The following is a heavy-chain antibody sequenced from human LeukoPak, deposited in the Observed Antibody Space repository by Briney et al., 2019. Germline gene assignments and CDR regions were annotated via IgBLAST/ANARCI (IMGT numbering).Heavy chain of an antibody. CDR1: GFTFSSYA. CDR2: ISYDGSNK. Sequence: GGSLRLSCAASGFTFSSYAIHWVRQAPGKGLEWVAVISYDGSNKYYADSVKGRFTISRDNSKNTLYLQMNSLRAEDTAVYYCARAFSQWELLGDFDYWGQGTLVTVSS. D-gene: IGHD1-26*01. V-gene: IGHV3-30-3*01. CDR3: ARAFSQWELLGDFDY. J-gene: IGHJ4*02.